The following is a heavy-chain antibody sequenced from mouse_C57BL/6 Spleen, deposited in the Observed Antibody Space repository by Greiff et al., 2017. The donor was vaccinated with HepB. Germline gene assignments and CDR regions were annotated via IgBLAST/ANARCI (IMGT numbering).Heavy chain of an antibody. CDR1: GYTFTSYW. CDR2: IYPGDGDT. Sequence: VQLQQPGAELVKPGASVKLSCKASGYTFTSYWMHWVKQRPGKGLEWIGRIYPGDGDTNYNGKFKGKATLTADKSSSTAYMQLSSLTSEDSAVYFCARGDYYGSAAYWGQGTLVTVSA. J-gene: IGHJ3*01. CDR3: ARGDYYGSAAY. D-gene: IGHD1-1*01. V-gene: IGHV1-82*01.